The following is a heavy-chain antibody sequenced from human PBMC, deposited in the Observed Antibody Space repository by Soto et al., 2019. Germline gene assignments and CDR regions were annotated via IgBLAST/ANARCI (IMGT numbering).Heavy chain of an antibody. J-gene: IGHJ4*02. CDR3: ARALLHNVVVPDFEY. V-gene: IGHV1-18*01. CDR2: ISSRDGST. D-gene: IGHD2-21*01. Sequence: QVQLVQSGAEVKTPGASVKVPCKASGYTFANYGFTWVRQAPGQGLEWMGWISSRDGSTNYAQKLWGRVTMTTDTPTSTTYMELRSLRSDDTAVYYCARALLHNVVVPDFEYWGQGTLVTVSS. CDR1: GYTFANYG.